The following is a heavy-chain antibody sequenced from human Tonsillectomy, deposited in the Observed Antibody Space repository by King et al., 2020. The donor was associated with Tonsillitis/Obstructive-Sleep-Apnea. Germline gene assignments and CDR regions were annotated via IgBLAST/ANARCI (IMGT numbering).Heavy chain of an antibody. Sequence: VQLVESGGGLIQPGGSLRLACAASGFTFSSYAMSWVRQAPGKGLEWVSGISGSGASTYYADSVKGRFTISRDNSKNTLFLQLNSLRAEDTAVYYCAKTPDYDFWSGHVVSTTFDYWGQGALVTVSS. CDR2: ISGSGAST. V-gene: IGHV3-23*04. CDR3: AKTPDYDFWSGHVVSTTFDY. D-gene: IGHD3-3*01. CDR1: GFTFSSYA. J-gene: IGHJ4*02.